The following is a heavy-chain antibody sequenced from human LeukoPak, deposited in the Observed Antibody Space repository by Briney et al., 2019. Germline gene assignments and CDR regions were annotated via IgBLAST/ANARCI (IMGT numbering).Heavy chain of an antibody. D-gene: IGHD2-2*01. CDR1: GYTFTGYY. J-gene: IGHJ5*02. CDR3: ARVVPAAYNWFDP. V-gene: IGHV1-2*02. CDR2: INPNSGGT. Sequence: ASVKVSCKASGYTFTGYYMHWVRQAPGQGLEWMGWINPNSGGTNYAQKFQGRVTMTRDTSISTAYMELSRLRSDDTVVYYCARVVPAAYNWFDPWGQGTLVTVSS.